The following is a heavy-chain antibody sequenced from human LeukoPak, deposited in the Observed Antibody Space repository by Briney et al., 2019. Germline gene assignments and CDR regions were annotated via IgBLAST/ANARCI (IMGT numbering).Heavy chain of an antibody. D-gene: IGHD3-3*01. J-gene: IGHJ3*02. V-gene: IGHV4-34*01. CDR1: GGSISSYY. Sequence: SETLSLTCTVSGGSISSYYWSWIRQPPGKGLEWIGEINHSGSTNYNPSLKSRVTISVDTSKNQFSLKLSSVTAADTAVYYCARKPQYYDFWSGYYPNAFDIWGQGTMVTVSS. CDR3: ARKPQYYDFWSGYYPNAFDI. CDR2: INHSGST.